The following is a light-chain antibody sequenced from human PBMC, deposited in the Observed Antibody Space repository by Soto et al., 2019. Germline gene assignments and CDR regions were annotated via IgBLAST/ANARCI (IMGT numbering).Light chain of an antibody. V-gene: IGKV1-12*01. CDR3: QQADSFPIT. CDR2: AAF. J-gene: IGKJ5*01. CDR1: QSISSC. Sequence: DIQMTQSPSTLSASVGDRVTITCRASQSISSCLAWYQQKPGKAPKLLIYAAFILQSGVPSRFSGYGSGTDFTLSISSLQPEDFATYYCQQADSFPITFGQGTRLEIK.